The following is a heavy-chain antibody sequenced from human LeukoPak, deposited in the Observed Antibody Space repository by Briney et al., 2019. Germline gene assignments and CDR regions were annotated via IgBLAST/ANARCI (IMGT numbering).Heavy chain of an antibody. Sequence: GGSLRLSCAASGFTFSSYGMHWVRQAPGKGLEWVAFIRYDGSNKYYADSVKGRFTISRDNSKNTLYLQMNSLRAEDTAVYYCAIRGPEGGSITIFGVVTAWGQGTLVTVSS. V-gene: IGHV3-30*02. CDR2: IRYDGSNK. J-gene: IGHJ4*02. D-gene: IGHD3-3*01. CDR1: GFTFSSYG. CDR3: AIRGPEGGSITIFGVVTA.